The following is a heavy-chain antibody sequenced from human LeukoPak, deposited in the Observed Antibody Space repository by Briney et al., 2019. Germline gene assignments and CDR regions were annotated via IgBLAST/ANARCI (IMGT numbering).Heavy chain of an antibody. CDR3: ARDYYDSSGYY. V-gene: IGHV3-23*01. CDR2: ISGSGGST. CDR1: GFTFSSYA. J-gene: IGHJ4*02. Sequence: GESLRLSCAASGFTFSSYAMSWVRQAPGKGLEWVSAISGSGGSTYYADSVKGRFTISRDNAKNSLYLQMNSLRAEDTAVYYCARDYYDSSGYYWGQGTLVTVSS. D-gene: IGHD3-22*01.